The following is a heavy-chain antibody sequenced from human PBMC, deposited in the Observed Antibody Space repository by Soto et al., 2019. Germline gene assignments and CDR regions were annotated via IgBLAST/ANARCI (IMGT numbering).Heavy chain of an antibody. J-gene: IGHJ6*02. CDR1: GFTFSSYG. V-gene: IGHV3-33*01. D-gene: IGHD6-19*01. CDR3: AAEPWLGNYYYGMDV. CDR2: IWYDGSNK. Sequence: QVQLVESGGGVVQPGRSLRLSCAASGFTFSSYGMHWVRQAPGKGLEWVAVIWYDGSNKYYADSVKGRFTISRDNSKNTLYLQMNILRAEDTAVYYCAAEPWLGNYYYGMDVWGQGTTVTVSS.